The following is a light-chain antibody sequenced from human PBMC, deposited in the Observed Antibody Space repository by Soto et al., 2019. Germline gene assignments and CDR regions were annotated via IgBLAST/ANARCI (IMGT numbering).Light chain of an antibody. CDR3: QQGYSNPWT. Sequence: DIKMTQSPSSLSAYVGDRVTITCRASQSISSYLNWYQQKPGKAPKLLIYAASSLQSGVPSRFSGSGSGTDFTLTISSLQPEDFATYYCQQGYSNPWTFGQGTKV. CDR2: AAS. J-gene: IGKJ1*01. CDR1: QSISSY. V-gene: IGKV1-39*01.